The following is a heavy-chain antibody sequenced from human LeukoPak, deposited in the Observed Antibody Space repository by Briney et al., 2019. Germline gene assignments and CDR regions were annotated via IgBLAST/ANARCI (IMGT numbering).Heavy chain of an antibody. V-gene: IGHV3-21*01. CDR3: ASSTTGGGFDY. CDR1: GFIFNSYN. CDR2: ISSSSDYI. D-gene: IGHD4-17*01. Sequence: GGSLRLSCAASGFIFNSYNMNWVRQAPGKGLEWVSSISSSSDYIYYADSVKGRFTVSRDNAKNSLFLQMNSLRADDTAVYYCASSTTGGGFDYWGQGTLVTVSS. J-gene: IGHJ4*02.